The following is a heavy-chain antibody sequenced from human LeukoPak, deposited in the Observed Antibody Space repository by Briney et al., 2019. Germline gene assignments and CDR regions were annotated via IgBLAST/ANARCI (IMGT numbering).Heavy chain of an antibody. CDR3: ARDGSYYDSSGHFDY. Sequence: KPSETLSLTCTVSGYSISSGYYWGWIRQPPGKGLERIGSIYHSGSTYYNPSLKSRVTISVDTSKNQFSLKLSSVTAADTAVYYCARDGSYYDSSGHFDYWGQGTLVTVSS. D-gene: IGHD3-22*01. CDR2: IYHSGST. CDR1: GYSISSGYY. V-gene: IGHV4-38-2*02. J-gene: IGHJ4*02.